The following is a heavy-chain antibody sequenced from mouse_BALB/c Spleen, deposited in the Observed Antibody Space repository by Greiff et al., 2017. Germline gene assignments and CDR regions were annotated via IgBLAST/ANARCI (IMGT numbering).Heavy chain of an antibody. V-gene: IGHV1S137*01. CDR3: ARGGYDDYAMDY. J-gene: IGHJ4*01. Sequence: QVQLQQSGAELVRPGVSVKISCKGSGYTFTDYAMHRVKQSHAKSLEWIGVISTYYGDASYNQKFKGKATMTVDKSSSTAYMELARLTSEDSAIYYGARGGYDDYAMDYWGQGTSVTVSS. CDR1: GYTFTDYA. D-gene: IGHD2-2*01. CDR2: ISTYYGDA.